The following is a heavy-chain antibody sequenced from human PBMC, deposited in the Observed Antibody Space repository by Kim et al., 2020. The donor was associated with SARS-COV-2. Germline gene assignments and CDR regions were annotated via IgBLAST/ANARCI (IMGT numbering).Heavy chain of an antibody. Sequence: GGSLRLSCAASGFTFSSYGMHWVRQAPGKGLEWVAVISYDGSNKYYADSVKGRFTISRDNSKNTLYLQMNSLRAEDTAVYYCAKESRELAEFDYWGQGTLVTVSS. CDR3: AKESRELAEFDY. CDR1: GFTFSSYG. J-gene: IGHJ4*02. V-gene: IGHV3-30*18. D-gene: IGHD1-26*01. CDR2: ISYDGSNK.